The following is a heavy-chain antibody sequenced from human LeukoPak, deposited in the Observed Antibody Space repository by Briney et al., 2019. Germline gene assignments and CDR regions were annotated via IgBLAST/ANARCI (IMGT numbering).Heavy chain of an antibody. D-gene: IGHD2-2*01. V-gene: IGHV1-69*13. J-gene: IGHJ3*02. CDR1: RGTFSSYA. Sequence: EASVKVSCKASRGTFSSYAISWVRQAPGQGREWMGGIIPILGTAIYAQRYQGRVTITADDTMSTAYIELSSMRSEDTAVYYCARDKFDIVVVPAASRSDAFDIWGQGTMVTVSS. CDR3: ARDKFDIVVVPAASRSDAFDI. CDR2: IIPILGTA.